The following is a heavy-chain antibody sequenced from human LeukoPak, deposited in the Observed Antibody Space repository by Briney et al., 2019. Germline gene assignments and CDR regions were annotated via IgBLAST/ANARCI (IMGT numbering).Heavy chain of an antibody. V-gene: IGHV4-31*03. CDR1: GGSISSSSYY. CDR3: ARDLVVMIVHDAFDI. J-gene: IGHJ3*02. D-gene: IGHD2-21*01. Sequence: SETLSLTCTVSGGSISSSSYYWGWIRQHPGKGLEWIGYIYYSGSTYYNPSLKSRVTISVDTSKNQFSLKLSSVTAADTAVYYCARDLVVMIVHDAFDIWGQGTMVTVSS. CDR2: IYYSGST.